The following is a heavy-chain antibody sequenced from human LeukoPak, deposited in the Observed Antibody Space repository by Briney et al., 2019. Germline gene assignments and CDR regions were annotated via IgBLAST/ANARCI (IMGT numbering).Heavy chain of an antibody. CDR1: GFTFSRHW. CDR2: IKQDGSEK. CDR3: ARAVTYYYDSSGYYYNNY. Sequence: GGSLRLSCAASGFTFSRHWMSWVRQAPGKGLEWVANIKQDGSEKYYVDSVKGRSTISRDNAKNSLYLQMNSLRAEDTAVYYCARAVTYYYDSSGYYYNNYWGQGTLVTVSS. J-gene: IGHJ4*02. D-gene: IGHD3-22*01. V-gene: IGHV3-7*01.